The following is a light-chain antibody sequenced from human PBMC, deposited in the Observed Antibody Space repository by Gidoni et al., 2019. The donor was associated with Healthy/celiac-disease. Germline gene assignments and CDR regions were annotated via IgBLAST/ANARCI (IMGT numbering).Light chain of an antibody. CDR3: QQYYTTPLT. CDR2: WAS. CDR1: QSVLYSSNNKNY. J-gene: IGKJ4*01. V-gene: IGKV4-1*01. Sequence: DIVMTQSPDSLAVSLGDRATINCKSSQSVLYSSNNKNYLAWYQQKPGQPPKLLIYWASTRESGVPDRFSGSGSGTDFTLTISSLQAEDVAVYYCQQYYTTPLTFXGXTKVEIK.